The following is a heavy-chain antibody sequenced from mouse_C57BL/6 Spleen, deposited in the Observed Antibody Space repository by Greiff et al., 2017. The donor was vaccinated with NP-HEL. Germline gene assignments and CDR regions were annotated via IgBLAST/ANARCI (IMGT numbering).Heavy chain of an antibody. CDR1: GYTFTSYW. V-gene: IGHV1-50*01. Sequence: QVQLQQPGAELVKPGASVKLSCKASGYTFTSYWMQWVKQRPGQGLEWIGEIDPSDSYTNYNQKFKGKATLTVDTSSSTAYMQLSSLTSEDSAVYYCANPGAKGAYWGQGTLVTVSA. CDR3: ANPGAKGAY. D-gene: IGHD3-3*01. J-gene: IGHJ3*01. CDR2: IDPSDSYT.